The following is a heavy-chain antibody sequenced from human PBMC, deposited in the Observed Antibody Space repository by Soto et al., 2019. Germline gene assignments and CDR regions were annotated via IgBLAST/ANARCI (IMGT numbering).Heavy chain of an antibody. V-gene: IGHV4-61*01. CDR2: IYYSGST. Sequence: SETLSLTCTVSGGSVSSGSYYWSWIRQPPGKGLEWIGYIYYSGSTNYNPSLKSRVTISVDTSKNQFSLKLSSVTAADTAVYYCAGAPCSGGSCYSSDRLWFDPWGQGTLVTVSS. D-gene: IGHD2-15*01. CDR1: GGSVSSGSYY. CDR3: AGAPCSGGSCYSSDRLWFDP. J-gene: IGHJ5*02.